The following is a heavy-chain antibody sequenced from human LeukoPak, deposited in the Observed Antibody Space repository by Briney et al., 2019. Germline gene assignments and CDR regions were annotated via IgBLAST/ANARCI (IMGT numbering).Heavy chain of an antibody. CDR1: GFTFSSYA. J-gene: IGHJ4*02. D-gene: IGHD4-11*01. Sequence: PGGSLRLSCAASGFTFSSYAMSWVRQAPGKGLEWVSAISGSGGSTYYAASVKGRFTISRDNSKNTLYLQMNSLRAEDTAVYYCVKGITNQMTTVTGNDYWGQGTLVTVSS. CDR2: ISGSGGST. V-gene: IGHV3-23*01. CDR3: VKGITNQMTTVTGNDY.